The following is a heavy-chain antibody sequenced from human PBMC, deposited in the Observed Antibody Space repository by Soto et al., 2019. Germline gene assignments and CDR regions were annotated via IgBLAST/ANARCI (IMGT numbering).Heavy chain of an antibody. CDR1: GFTVSSNY. V-gene: IGHV3-53*02. D-gene: IGHD3-10*01. CDR2: IYSGGST. Sequence: EVQLVETGGGLIQPGGSLRLSCAASGFTVSSNYMSWVRQAPGKGLEWVSVIYSGGSTYYADSVKVRFTFSRDNSKNTLYLQMNSLRAEDTAVYYCARDRGVSPPNYYYYGMDVWGQGTMVTVSS. J-gene: IGHJ6*02. CDR3: ARDRGVSPPNYYYYGMDV.